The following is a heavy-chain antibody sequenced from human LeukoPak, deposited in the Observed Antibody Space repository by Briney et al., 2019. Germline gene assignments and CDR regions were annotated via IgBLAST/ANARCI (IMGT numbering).Heavy chain of an antibody. CDR3: ARTAVHCGGDRYPDAFDI. CDR2: IYYSGST. Sequence: SETLSLTCTVSGGSISSSSYYWGWIRQPPGKGLEWIGSIYYSGSTYYNPSLKSRVTISVDTSKNQFSLKLSSVTAADTAVYYCARTAVHCGGDRYPDAFDIWGQGTMVTVSS. D-gene: IGHD2-21*02. J-gene: IGHJ3*02. CDR1: GGSISSSSYY. V-gene: IGHV4-39*07.